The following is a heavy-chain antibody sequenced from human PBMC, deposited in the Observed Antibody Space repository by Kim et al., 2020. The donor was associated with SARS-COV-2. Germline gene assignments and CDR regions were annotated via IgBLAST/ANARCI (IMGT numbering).Heavy chain of an antibody. D-gene: IGHD1-1*01. CDR3: ARDLQLLDS. CDR2: ISSSSSYI. V-gene: IGHV3-21*01. J-gene: IGHJ4*02. CDR1: GFTFRSFN. Sequence: GGSLRLSCTASGFTFRSFNMNWVRQAPGKGLEWVSFISSSSSYIYYADSVRGRFTISRDNAKNSLFLQMNSLRGEDTAVYYCARDLQLLDSWGQGTLVT.